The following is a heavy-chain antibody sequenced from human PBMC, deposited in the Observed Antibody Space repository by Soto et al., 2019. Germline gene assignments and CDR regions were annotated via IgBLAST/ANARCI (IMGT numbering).Heavy chain of an antibody. J-gene: IGHJ5*02. D-gene: IGHD6-13*01. CDR2: IHSSGST. CDR1: GASINSYH. CDR3: ARDQGVAAAGITWFDP. V-gene: IGHV4-4*07. Sequence: QVQLQASGPGLVKPSETLSLTCTVSGASINSYHWSWIRQPAGKGLEWIGHIHSSGSTNYNPSLKSRVTMSVDTSKNQFSLRLMSLTAADTAVYYCARDQGVAAAGITWFDPWGQGSLVTVSS.